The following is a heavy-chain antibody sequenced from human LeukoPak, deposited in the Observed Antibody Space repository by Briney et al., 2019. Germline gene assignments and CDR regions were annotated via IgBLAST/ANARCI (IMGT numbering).Heavy chain of an antibody. J-gene: IGHJ5*02. D-gene: IGHD3-22*01. CDR3: ARSKVRHYYDINWFDP. V-gene: IGHV4-59*01. Sequence: KPSETLSLTCTVSGDSISSYYWSWIRQPPGKGLEWIGYIYYSGSTNYNPSLKSRVTISVDTSKNQFSLKLSSVTAADTAVYYCARSKVRHYYDINWFDPWGQGTLVTVSS. CDR1: GDSISSYY. CDR2: IYYSGST.